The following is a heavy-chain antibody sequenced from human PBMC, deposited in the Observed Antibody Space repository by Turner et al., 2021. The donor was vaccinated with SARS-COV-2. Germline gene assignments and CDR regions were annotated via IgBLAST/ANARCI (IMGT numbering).Heavy chain of an antibody. J-gene: IGHJ4*02. CDR1: GSTFSSNC. V-gene: IGHV3-53*02. Sequence: EVQLVETGGGSIQPGGSLRLSCAVSGSTFSSNCMSWVRQATGKGLEWVSVICRGSTYYADSVRGRFSISRDNSKNSLYLQMNSLRAEDTAVYYCAGEGYCSGGTCEGPFDFWGQGTLVTVSS. CDR3: AGEGYCSGGTCEGPFDF. CDR2: ICRGST. D-gene: IGHD2-15*01.